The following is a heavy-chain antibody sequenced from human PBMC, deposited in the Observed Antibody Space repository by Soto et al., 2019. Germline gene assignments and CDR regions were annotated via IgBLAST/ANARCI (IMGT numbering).Heavy chain of an antibody. D-gene: IGHD2-21*02. CDR1: GYTFSGFG. CDR2: TSYDGSNE. J-gene: IGHJ4*02. V-gene: IGHV3-30*18. Sequence: QVQLVESGAEVKKPGASVKVSCKASGYTFSGFGMHWVRQAPGKGLEWVAVTSYDGSNEYYADSVKGRFTISRDNSKNTLYLQMNSLRVEDTAVYYCAKDRGVVVTGSYYFDYWGQGTLVTVSS. CDR3: AKDRGVVVTGSYYFDY.